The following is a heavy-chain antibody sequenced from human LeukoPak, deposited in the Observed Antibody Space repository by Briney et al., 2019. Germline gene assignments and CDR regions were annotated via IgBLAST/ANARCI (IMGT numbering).Heavy chain of an antibody. CDR2: IHYSGST. J-gene: IGHJ4*02. CDR3: ARGIGSSSWLAY. CDR1: GVSISSGGYY. V-gene: IGHV4-31*03. Sequence: SETLSLTCTVSGVSISSGGYYWSWIRQHPGKGLEWIGYIHYSGSTDYNSSLKSRVTISVDTSKNHFSLKLSSVTAADTAVYYCARGIGSSSWLAYWGQGTLVTVST. D-gene: IGHD6-13*01.